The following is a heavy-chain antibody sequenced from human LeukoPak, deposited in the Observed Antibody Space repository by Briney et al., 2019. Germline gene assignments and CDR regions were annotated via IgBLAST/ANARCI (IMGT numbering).Heavy chain of an antibody. D-gene: IGHD6-19*01. J-gene: IGHJ4*02. V-gene: IGHV3-23*01. CDR3: AKVPPYSSGWYFDY. Sequence: GGSLTLSCAASGFTFSSYGMSWVRQAPGKGLEWVSAISGSGGGTYYADSVKGRFTISRDNSKNTMHLQMNSLNAEGPARSYLAKVPPYSSGWYFDYWGQGTLVTVSS. CDR1: GFTFSSYG. CDR2: ISGSGGGT.